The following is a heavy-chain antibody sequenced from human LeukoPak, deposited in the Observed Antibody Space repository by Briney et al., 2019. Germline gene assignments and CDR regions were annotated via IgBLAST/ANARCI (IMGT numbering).Heavy chain of an antibody. CDR1: GFTFSSYG. Sequence: GGSLRLSCAASGFTFSSYGMSWVRQAPGKGLEWVSAISGSGGSTYYADSVKGRFTISRDNSKNTLYLQMNSLRAEDTAVYYCAKDGSGSYLYYMDVWGKGTTVTISS. D-gene: IGHD3-10*01. CDR2: ISGSGGST. J-gene: IGHJ6*03. V-gene: IGHV3-23*01. CDR3: AKDGSGSYLYYMDV.